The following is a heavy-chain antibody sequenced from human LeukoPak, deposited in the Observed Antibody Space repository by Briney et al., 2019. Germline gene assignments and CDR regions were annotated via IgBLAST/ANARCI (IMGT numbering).Heavy chain of an antibody. Sequence: SQTLSLTCTVSGGSISSGDYYWSWIRQPPGKGLEWIGYIYYSGSTYYNPSLKSRVTISVDTSKNQFSLKLSSVTAADTAVYYCARNKIVVVPAATNWFDPWGQGTLVTVSS. J-gene: IGHJ5*02. D-gene: IGHD2-2*01. CDR2: IYYSGST. V-gene: IGHV4-30-4*01. CDR1: GGSISSGDYY. CDR3: ARNKIVVVPAATNWFDP.